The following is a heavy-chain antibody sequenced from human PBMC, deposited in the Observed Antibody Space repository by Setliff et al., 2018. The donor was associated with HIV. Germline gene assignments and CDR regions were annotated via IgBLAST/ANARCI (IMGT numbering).Heavy chain of an antibody. J-gene: IGHJ6*02. V-gene: IGHV3-74*01. Sequence: PGGSLRLSCVASGFTFNSYWMYWVRQAPGKGLVCVSRVNNDGTDTIYADSVKGRFTISRDNAKNTLYLQMNSLRAEDTALYYCARDLGTMVRGVIWSYYYGMDVWGQGTTVTVSS. D-gene: IGHD3-10*01. CDR1: GFTFNSYW. CDR2: VNNDGTDT. CDR3: ARDLGTMVRGVIWSYYYGMDV.